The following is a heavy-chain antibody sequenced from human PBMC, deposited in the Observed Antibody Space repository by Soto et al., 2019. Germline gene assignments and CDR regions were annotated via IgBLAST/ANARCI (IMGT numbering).Heavy chain of an antibody. CDR2: IYYSGST. Sequence: SETLSLTCSVSGGSISSGGYYWSWIRQHPGKGLEWIGYIYYSGSTYYNPSLKSRVTISVDTSKNQFSLKLSSVTAADTAVYYCARSYYYGSGSYLLGYWGQGTLVTVSS. CDR3: ARSYYYGSGSYLLGY. J-gene: IGHJ4*02. D-gene: IGHD3-10*01. V-gene: IGHV4-31*03. CDR1: GGSISSGGYY.